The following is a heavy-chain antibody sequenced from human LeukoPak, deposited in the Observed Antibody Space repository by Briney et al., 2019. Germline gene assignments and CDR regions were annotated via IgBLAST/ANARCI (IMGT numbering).Heavy chain of an antibody. CDR3: AKARTTTDGNNLKLGFDY. D-gene: IGHD5-24*01. V-gene: IGHV3-30*02. CDR2: LRYDGSNK. CDR1: GFTFSSYG. J-gene: IGHJ4*02. Sequence: GGSLRLSCTASGFTFSSYGMHWVRQAPGKGLEWVAFLRYDGSNKYYGDSVKGRFTISRDNSKNTVYLQMNSLRAEDTALYYCAKARTTTDGNNLKLGFDYWGQGTLVTVSS.